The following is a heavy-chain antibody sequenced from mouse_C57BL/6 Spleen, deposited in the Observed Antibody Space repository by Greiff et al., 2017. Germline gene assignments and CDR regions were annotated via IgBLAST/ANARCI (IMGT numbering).Heavy chain of an antibody. CDR1: GYTFTSYW. D-gene: IGHD1-1*01. V-gene: IGHV1-52*01. J-gene: IGHJ2*01. Sequence: QVQLQQPGAELVRPGSSVKLSCKASGYTFTSYWMHWVKQRPIQGLEWIGNIDPSDSETHYNQKFKDKATLTGDKSSSTAYMQLSSLTSEDAAVYYCARPYGGDLGYFDYWGQGTTLTVSS. CDR2: IDPSDSET. CDR3: ARPYGGDLGYFDY.